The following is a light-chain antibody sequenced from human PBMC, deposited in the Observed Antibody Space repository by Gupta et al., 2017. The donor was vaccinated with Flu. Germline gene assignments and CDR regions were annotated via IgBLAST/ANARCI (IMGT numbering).Light chain of an antibody. V-gene: IGLV1-51*01. CDR2: DNN. CDR1: RSNIGNNY. CDR3: GTWDSGRSAVV. J-gene: IGLJ2*01. Sequence: QSVLTQPPSVSAAPGQKVTISCSGTRSNIGNNYVSWYQQFPGKAPKLLIYDNNKRPSGITARFSGSKSGTSATLGITGLQTGDEADYYCGTWDSGRSAVVFGGGTKLTVL.